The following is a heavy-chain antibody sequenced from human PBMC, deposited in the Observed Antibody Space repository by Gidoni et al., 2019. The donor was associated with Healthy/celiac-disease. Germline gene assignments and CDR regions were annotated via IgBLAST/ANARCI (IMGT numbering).Heavy chain of an antibody. D-gene: IGHD3-10*01. J-gene: IGHJ4*02. CDR3: ARDYGSGSYLFDY. CDR1: GFTFSSYS. Sequence: EVQLVESGGGLVKPGGSLRLSCAASGFTFSSYSMNWVRQAPGKGLEWVSSISSSSSYIYYADSVKGRFTISRDNAKNSLYLQMNSQRAEDTAVYYCARDYGSGSYLFDYWGQGTLVTVSS. CDR2: ISSSSSYI. V-gene: IGHV3-21*01.